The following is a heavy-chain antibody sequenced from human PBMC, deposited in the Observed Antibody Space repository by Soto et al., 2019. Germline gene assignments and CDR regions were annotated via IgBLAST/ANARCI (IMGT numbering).Heavy chain of an antibody. Sequence: AVGSLRLSCAASGFTFTRYSMNWVSQAPGKGLEWVSSISSTTNYIYYGDSMKGRFSISRDNAKNSLYLEMNSLRAEDTAVYYCARESEDLTSNFDYWGQGTLVTVSS. CDR3: ARESEDLTSNFDY. CDR1: GFTFTRYS. J-gene: IGHJ4*02. CDR2: ISSTTNYI. V-gene: IGHV3-21*06.